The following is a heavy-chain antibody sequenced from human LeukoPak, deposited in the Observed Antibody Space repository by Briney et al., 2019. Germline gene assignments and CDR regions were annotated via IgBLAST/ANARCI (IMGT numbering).Heavy chain of an antibody. CDR2: IXXXXST. D-gene: IGHD1-1*01. CDR1: GXXXXXXX. CDR3: AXEGPGTTFDY. J-gene: IGHJ4*02. Sequence: GGSLRLSCAXXGXXXXXXXXXXXXXAXXXXXXWVXXIXXXXSTYXADSVKGRFTISRDNSKNTLYLQMNSLRAXXTAXYXXAXEGPGTTFDYWGXGTLVTVSS. V-gene: IGHV3-66*01.